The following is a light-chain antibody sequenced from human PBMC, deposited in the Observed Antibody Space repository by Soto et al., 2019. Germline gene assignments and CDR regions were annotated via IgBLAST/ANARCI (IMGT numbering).Light chain of an antibody. J-gene: IGKJ5*01. Sequence: DIQMTQSPSTLSASVGDRVTITCRASQSLSSWLAWYQQKPGKAPKSLIYKASSLESGVPSRFSGSGSGTEFTLTISRPQADGFATYYCQQYLRYPITFGQGTRLEIK. CDR3: QQYLRYPIT. CDR2: KAS. V-gene: IGKV1-5*03. CDR1: QSLSSW.